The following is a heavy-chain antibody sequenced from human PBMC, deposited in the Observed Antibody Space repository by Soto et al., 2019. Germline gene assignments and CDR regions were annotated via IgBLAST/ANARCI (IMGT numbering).Heavy chain of an antibody. CDR1: GVSVNSGNYY. D-gene: IGHD6-13*01. CDR3: ARQAAGAFDY. V-gene: IGHV4-61*01. J-gene: IGHJ4*02. Sequence: SETLSLTCTVSGVSVNSGNYYWSWIRQTPGKGLEWIGYIYQSGSTRYNPSLKSRVTISLDTSKNQFSLKLSSVTAADTAVYYCARQAAGAFDYWGQGTLVTVSS. CDR2: IYQSGST.